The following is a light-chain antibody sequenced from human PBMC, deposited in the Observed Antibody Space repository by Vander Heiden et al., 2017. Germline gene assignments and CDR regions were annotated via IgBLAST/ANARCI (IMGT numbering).Light chain of an antibody. CDR3: VLYMGRGIVI. J-gene: IGLJ2*01. Sequence: QTVVPQEPSFSVSPGGTVTLTCGLSSGSVSTSYYPSWYQQTPGQAPRTLIYFTNTRPAGVPDRFSGSIRGNKAALTITGAQADDESDYYCVLYMGRGIVIFGGGTKLTVL. CDR2: FTN. CDR1: SGSVSTSYY. V-gene: IGLV8-61*01.